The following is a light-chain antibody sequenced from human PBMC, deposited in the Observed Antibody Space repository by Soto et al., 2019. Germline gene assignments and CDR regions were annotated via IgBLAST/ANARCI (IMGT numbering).Light chain of an antibody. J-gene: IGKJ4*01. CDR2: FVS. V-gene: IGKV2-28*01. Sequence: DIVMTQSPLSLPVTPGEPASISCRSSASLLHSNGYNCLDWYVQKPGQSPQLLIYFVSYRATGVPDRFSSSGSGTDFTLKISRVEAEDVGVDYDMQALQTPLTFGGGTKVEIK. CDR3: MQALQTPLT. CDR1: ASLLHSNGYNC.